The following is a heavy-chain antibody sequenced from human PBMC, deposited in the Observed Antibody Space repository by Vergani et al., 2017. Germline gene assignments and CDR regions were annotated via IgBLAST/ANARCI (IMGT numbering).Heavy chain of an antibody. CDR1: GGSINSHNYY. V-gene: IGHV4-61*02. Sequence: QVQLQESGPGLVKPSQTLSLTCTVSGGSINSHNYYWSWIRQPAGKGLEWIGRIHTSGSTNYNPSLKSRVTMSEDTSKNQFSLNLTSVTAADTAVYFCARGSCLGGSCDKPLFDYWRQGILVTVSS. J-gene: IGHJ4*02. CDR3: ARGSCLGGSCDKPLFDY. CDR2: IHTSGST. D-gene: IGHD2-15*01.